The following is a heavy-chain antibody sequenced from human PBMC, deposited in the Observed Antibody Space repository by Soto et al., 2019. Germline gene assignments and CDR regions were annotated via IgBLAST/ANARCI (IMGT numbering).Heavy chain of an antibody. CDR3: TRDASRDSSARGWFDP. Sequence: GGSLRLSCGASGFTFLRFTMNWGRQAPGKGLEWVSTISSNSAYIYYTDALRGRFTISRDNAKNSLHLQMNSLRAEDTAVYYCTRDASRDSSARGWFDPWGPGTLVTVSS. J-gene: IGHJ5*02. CDR1: GFTFLRFT. CDR2: ISSNSAYI. D-gene: IGHD6-13*01. V-gene: IGHV3-21*01.